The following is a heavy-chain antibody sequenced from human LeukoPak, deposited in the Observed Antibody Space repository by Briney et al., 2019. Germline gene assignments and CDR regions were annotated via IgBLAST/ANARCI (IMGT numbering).Heavy chain of an antibody. J-gene: IGHJ5*02. V-gene: IGHV4-39*01. D-gene: IGHD3-16*02. CDR2: IYYSGST. CDR3: ARGHSVWGSYRQNWFDP. CDR1: GGSISSNNYY. Sequence: SETLSLTCTVSGGSISSNNYYWGWIRQPPGKGLEWIGSIYYSGSTYYNPSLKSRVTISVDTSKNQFSLKLSSVTAADTAVYYCARGHSVWGSYRQNWFDPWGQGTLVTVSS.